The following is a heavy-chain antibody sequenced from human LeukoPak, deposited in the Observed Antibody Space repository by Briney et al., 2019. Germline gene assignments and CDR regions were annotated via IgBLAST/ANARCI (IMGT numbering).Heavy chain of an antibody. Sequence: ASVKVSCKVSGYTLTELSMHWVRQAPGKGLEWMGGFDPEDGETIYAQKFQGRVTITADKSTSTAYMELSSLRSEDTAVYYCAREGYYDSSGYSKFDYWGQGTLVTVSS. CDR2: FDPEDGET. J-gene: IGHJ4*02. D-gene: IGHD3-22*01. V-gene: IGHV1-24*01. CDR1: GYTLTELS. CDR3: AREGYYDSSGYSKFDY.